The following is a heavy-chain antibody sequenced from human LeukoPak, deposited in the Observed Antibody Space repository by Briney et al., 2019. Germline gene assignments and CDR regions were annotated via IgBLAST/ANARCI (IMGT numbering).Heavy chain of an antibody. J-gene: IGHJ4*02. Sequence: GGSLRLSCAASGFIFSHYGMYWVRQAPGKGLEWVAVIQNDASTENFADSVKGRFTISRDNSKNTVFLQMNSLRVEDTAAYYCARELSQIVWGGLDYGGQGTLVSVSS. CDR1: GFIFSHYG. D-gene: IGHD2-21*01. CDR2: IQNDASTE. CDR3: ARELSQIVWGGLDY. V-gene: IGHV3-33*05.